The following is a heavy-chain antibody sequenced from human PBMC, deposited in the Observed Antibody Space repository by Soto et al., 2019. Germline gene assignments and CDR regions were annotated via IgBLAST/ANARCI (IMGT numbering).Heavy chain of an antibody. CDR3: ATDRGIVVVPAAPPYYGMDV. D-gene: IGHD2-2*01. V-gene: IGHV1-69*06. J-gene: IGHJ6*02. CDR2: IIPLFGTA. CDR1: GGTFSSYA. Sequence: QVQLVQSGAEVKKPGSSVKVSCKASGGTFSSYAISWVRQAPGQGLEWMGGIIPLFGTANYAQKFQGRVTITADKSTSTAYMELSSLRSEDTAVYYCATDRGIVVVPAAPPYYGMDVWGQGTTVTVSS.